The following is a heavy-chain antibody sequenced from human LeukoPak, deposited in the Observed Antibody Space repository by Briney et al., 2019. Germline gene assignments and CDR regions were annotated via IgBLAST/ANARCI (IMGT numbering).Heavy chain of an antibody. V-gene: IGHV3-21*01. Sequence: GGSLRLSCEASGFTFSSHSMNWIRQAPGKGLEWVSSISNSGSHIYYADPVKGRFTVSRDNAMTSLYLQMSSLRAEDTAIYYCARDSVDGDVFDIWGQGTMVTVSS. CDR3: ARDSVDGDVFDI. J-gene: IGHJ3*02. CDR1: GFTFSSHS. CDR2: ISNSGSHI. D-gene: IGHD5-24*01.